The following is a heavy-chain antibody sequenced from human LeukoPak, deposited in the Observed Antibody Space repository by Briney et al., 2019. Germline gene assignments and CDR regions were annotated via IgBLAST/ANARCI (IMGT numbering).Heavy chain of an antibody. CDR2: IIPIFGTA. Sequence: ASVKVSCKASGGTFSSYAISWLRQAPGQGLEWMGGIIPIFGTANYAQKFQGRVTITADESTRTAYTELRSLRSEDTAVYYCARRPFGGSYEYFDYWGQGALVTVSS. CDR1: GGTFSSYA. V-gene: IGHV1-69*13. D-gene: IGHD1-26*01. J-gene: IGHJ4*02. CDR3: ARRPFGGSYEYFDY.